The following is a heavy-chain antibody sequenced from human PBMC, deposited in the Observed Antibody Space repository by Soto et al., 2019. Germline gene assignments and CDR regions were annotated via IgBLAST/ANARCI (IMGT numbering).Heavy chain of an antibody. CDR3: ARDAAAEPHGMDV. Sequence: SVKVSCKASGYTFTGYYMHCVRQAPGQGLEWMGWINPNSGGTNYAQKFQGWVTMTRDTSISTAYMELSRLRSDDTAVYYCARDAAAEPHGMDVWGQGTTVTVSS. J-gene: IGHJ6*02. V-gene: IGHV1-2*04. CDR1: GYTFTGYY. CDR2: INPNSGGT. D-gene: IGHD6-13*01.